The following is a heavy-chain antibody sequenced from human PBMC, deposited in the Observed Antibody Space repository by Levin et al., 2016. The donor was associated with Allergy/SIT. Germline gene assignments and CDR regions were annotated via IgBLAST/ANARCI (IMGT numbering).Heavy chain of an antibody. CDR2: ITWDGATT. CDR3: AKDDGEHGRPYFDD. CDR1: GFDFNDYT. Sequence: GGSLRLSCAASGFDFNDYTMHWVRHAPGKGLEWVSLITWDGATTHSVDSVKGRFTTSRDNSKNSLFLQMNSLTPDDTALYFCAKDDGEHGRPYFDDWGQGTLVTVSS. V-gene: IGHV3-43*01. J-gene: IGHJ4*02. D-gene: IGHD4-17*01.